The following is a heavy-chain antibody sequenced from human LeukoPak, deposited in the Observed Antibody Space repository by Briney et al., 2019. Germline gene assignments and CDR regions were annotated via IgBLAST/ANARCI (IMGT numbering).Heavy chain of an antibody. D-gene: IGHD2-21*02. CDR1: GGSFSGYY. J-gene: IGHJ4*02. V-gene: IGHV4-34*01. CDR3: ARLVCGGDCYSDY. Sequence: SETLSLTCAVYGGSFSGYYWSWIRHPPGQGLEWVGEINHSGSTNYNPSLKSRVSISVDTSKNQFSLKLSSVTAADTAVYYCARLVCGGDCYSDYWGQGTLVTVSS. CDR2: INHSGST.